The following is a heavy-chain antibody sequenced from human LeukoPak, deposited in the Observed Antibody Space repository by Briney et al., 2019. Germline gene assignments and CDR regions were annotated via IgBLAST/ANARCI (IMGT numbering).Heavy chain of an antibody. V-gene: IGHV3-53*01. J-gene: IGHJ4*02. Sequence: WGSLRLSCAASGFTFSSYWMSWVSQAPGKGLEWVSVIYSGGSTYYADSVKGRFTISRDNSKNTLYLQMNSLRAEDTAVYYCARWYGDYFDYWGQGTLVTVSS. D-gene: IGHD4-17*01. CDR2: IYSGGST. CDR3: ARWYGDYFDY. CDR1: GFTFSSYW.